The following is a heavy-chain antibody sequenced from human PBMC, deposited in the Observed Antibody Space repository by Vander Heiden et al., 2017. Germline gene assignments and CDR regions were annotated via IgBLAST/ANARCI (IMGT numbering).Heavy chain of an antibody. Sequence: QVQLVESGGGLVKPGGARRLSCAASGFTFGDYYMGWIRQAPGKGLEWVAYISSSGSTIYYADSVKGRFTISRDNAKNSLYLQMNSLRAEDTAVYYCARVLMVYAEDYWGQGTLVTVSS. J-gene: IGHJ4*02. CDR2: ISSSGSTI. D-gene: IGHD2-8*01. V-gene: IGHV3-11*01. CDR3: ARVLMVYAEDY. CDR1: GFTFGDYY.